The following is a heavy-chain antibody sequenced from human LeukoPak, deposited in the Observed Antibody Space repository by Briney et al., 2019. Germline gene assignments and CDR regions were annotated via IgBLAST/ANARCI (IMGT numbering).Heavy chain of an antibody. D-gene: IGHD6-19*01. CDR2: ISSNGGST. Sequence: GGSLRLSCAASGFTFSSYAMPWVRQAPGKGLEYVSAISSNGGSTYYANSVKGRFTISRDNSKNTLYLQMGSLRAEDMAVYYCARHHSSGWHFDYWGQGTLVTVSS. CDR3: ARHHSSGWHFDY. J-gene: IGHJ4*02. CDR1: GFTFSSYA. V-gene: IGHV3-64*01.